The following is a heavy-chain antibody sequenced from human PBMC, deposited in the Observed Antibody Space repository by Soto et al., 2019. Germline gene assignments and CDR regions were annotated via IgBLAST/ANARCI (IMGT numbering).Heavy chain of an antibody. CDR2: ISAYNGNT. D-gene: IGHD5-12*01. J-gene: IGHJ5*02. Sequence: ASVKVSCKASGYTFTSYGISWVRQAPGQGLEWMGWISAYNGNTNYAQKLQGRVTMTTDTSTSTAYMELRSLRSDDTAVYYCARDGNSGYDLSVVFLFDPWGQGTLVTVSS. CDR3: ARDGNSGYDLSVVFLFDP. V-gene: IGHV1-18*01. CDR1: GYTFTSYG.